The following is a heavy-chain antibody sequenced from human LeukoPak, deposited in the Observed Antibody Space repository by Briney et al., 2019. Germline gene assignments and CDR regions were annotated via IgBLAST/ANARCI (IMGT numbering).Heavy chain of an antibody. Sequence: SETLSLTCTVSGGSISSYYWSWIRQPQGKGLEWIGYLFNNGSTNYNPSLKSRVTLSVGTSKNQFSLKVTSVTAADTAVYFCARIWFGLRRLYYFDYWGQGTLVTVSS. CDR1: GGSISSYY. CDR2: LFNNGST. V-gene: IGHV4-59*01. J-gene: IGHJ4*02. D-gene: IGHD3-10*01. CDR3: ARIWFGLRRLYYFDY.